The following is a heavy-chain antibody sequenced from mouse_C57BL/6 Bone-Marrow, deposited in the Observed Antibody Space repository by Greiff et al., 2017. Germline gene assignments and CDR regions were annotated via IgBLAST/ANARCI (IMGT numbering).Heavy chain of an antibody. V-gene: IGHV1-64*01. CDR2: IQPNSGST. Sequence: VQLQQPGAELVKPGASVKLSCKASGYTFTSYWMHWVQQRPGQGLEWIGMIQPNSGSTNYNEKFKSKATMTVDKSSSTAYMQISSLASEDSAVYYCGRWAITAVVATDYWGQGTTLTVSS. CDR1: GYTFTSYW. CDR3: GRWAITAVVATDY. J-gene: IGHJ2*01. D-gene: IGHD1-1*01.